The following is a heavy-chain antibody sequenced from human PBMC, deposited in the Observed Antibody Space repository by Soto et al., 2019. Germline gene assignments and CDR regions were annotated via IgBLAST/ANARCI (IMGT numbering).Heavy chain of an antibody. CDR2: IKQDGSEK. CDR1: GFTFSSYW. D-gene: IGHD2-2*01. V-gene: IGHV3-7*01. Sequence: EVQLVESGGGLVQPGGSLRLSCAASGFTFSSYWMSWVRQAPGKGLEWVANIKQDGSEKYYVDSVKGRFTISRDNAKNSLYLQMNSLRAEDTAVYYCARVGCSSTSCYAIFDYWGQGTLVTVSS. J-gene: IGHJ4*02. CDR3: ARVGCSSTSCYAIFDY.